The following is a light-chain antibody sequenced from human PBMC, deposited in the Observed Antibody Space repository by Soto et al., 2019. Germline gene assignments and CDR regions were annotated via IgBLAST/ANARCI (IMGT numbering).Light chain of an antibody. CDR3: QQYGSSPLT. Sequence: IVLTQSPVTLSLSPGERATLSCRASQSVPSDYLAWYHQRPGQAPRLLIYGASNRATGTPDRFSGSGSGTDFTLTISRLDPEDFALFFCQQYGSSPLTFGQGTKVDIK. CDR2: GAS. CDR1: QSVPSDY. J-gene: IGKJ1*01. V-gene: IGKV3-20*01.